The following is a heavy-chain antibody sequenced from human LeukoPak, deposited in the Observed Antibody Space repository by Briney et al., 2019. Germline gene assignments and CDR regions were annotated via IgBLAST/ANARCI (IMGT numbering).Heavy chain of an antibody. D-gene: IGHD3-3*01. CDR1: GFTFSSYA. CDR2: ISYDGSNK. CDR3: ATTPNAYYDFWSGYYTDPYYFDY. J-gene: IGHJ4*02. Sequence: GGSLRLSCAASGFTFSSYAMHWVRQAPGKGLEWVAVISYDGSNKYYADSVKGRFTISRDNSKNTLYLQMNSLRAEDTAVYYCATTPNAYYDFWSGYYTDPYYFDYWGQGTLVTVSS. V-gene: IGHV3-30*04.